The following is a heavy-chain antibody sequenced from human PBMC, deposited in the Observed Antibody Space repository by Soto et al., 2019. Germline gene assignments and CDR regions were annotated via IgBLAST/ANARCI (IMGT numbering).Heavy chain of an antibody. D-gene: IGHD6-13*01. Sequence: QVQLVQSGAEVKKPGASVKVSCKASGYTFTGYYMHWVRQAPGQGLEWMGWINPNSGGTNYAQKFQGWVTMTRGTSIRRAYMELSRLRSDDTAVYYCAGGASSSWYFSPTYYFDYWGQGTLVTVSS. CDR2: INPNSGGT. J-gene: IGHJ4*02. V-gene: IGHV1-2*04. CDR3: AGGASSSWYFSPTYYFDY. CDR1: GYTFTGYY.